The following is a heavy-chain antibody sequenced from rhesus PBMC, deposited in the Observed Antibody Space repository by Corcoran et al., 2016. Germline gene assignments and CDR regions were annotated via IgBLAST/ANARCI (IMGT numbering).Heavy chain of an antibody. CDR2: IGGRSGST. D-gene: IGHD2-27*01. V-gene: IGHV4-165*02. Sequence: QVQLQESGPGLVKPSETLSLTCAVSGGSISGYYWNWLRHPPGKGLAWIGYIGGRSGSTYYNPSLKSRVTISTDTSKNQFSLKLSSVTAADTAVYYCARKTYCSGIHCYYYGLDSWGQGVVVTVSS. CDR1: GGSISGYY. CDR3: ARKTYCSGIHCYYYGLDS. J-gene: IGHJ6*01.